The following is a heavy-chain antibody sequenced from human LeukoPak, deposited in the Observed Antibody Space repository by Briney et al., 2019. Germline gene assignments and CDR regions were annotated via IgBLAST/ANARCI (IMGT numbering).Heavy chain of an antibody. D-gene: IGHD1-26*01. CDR3: ARGSGSHGY. Sequence: GGSLRLSCAASGFTFSSYSMNWVRQAPGKGLEWVSYISGSSSTIYYADSVKGRFTISRDNAKNSLYLQMNSLRAEDTAVYYCARGSGSHGYWGQGTLVTVSS. CDR1: GFTFSSYS. CDR2: ISGSSSTI. V-gene: IGHV3-48*04. J-gene: IGHJ4*02.